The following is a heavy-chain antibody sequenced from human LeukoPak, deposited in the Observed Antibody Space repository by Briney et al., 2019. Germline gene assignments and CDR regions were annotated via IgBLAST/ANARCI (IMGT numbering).Heavy chain of an antibody. CDR3: ARWTGTTTNYYYYYYMDV. V-gene: IGHV1-69*13. D-gene: IGHD1-7*01. Sequence: GASVKVSCKASGGTFSSYAISWVRQAPGQGLEWMGGIIPIFGTANYAQKFQGRVTITADESTSTAYMELSSLRSEDTAVYYCARWTGTTTNYYYYYYMDVWGKGTTVTVSS. CDR2: IIPIFGTA. CDR1: GGTFSSYA. J-gene: IGHJ6*03.